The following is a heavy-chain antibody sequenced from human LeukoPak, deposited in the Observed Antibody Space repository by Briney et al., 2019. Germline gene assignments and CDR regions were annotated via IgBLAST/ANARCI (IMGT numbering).Heavy chain of an antibody. Sequence: GGSLRLSCAASGFTFSSYAMHWVRQAPGKGLEWVSGISWNSGSIGYADSVKGRFTISRDNAKNSLYLQMNSLRAEDTALYYCAKAQSAAAGPIFDYWGQGTLVTVSS. J-gene: IGHJ4*02. CDR2: ISWNSGSI. V-gene: IGHV3-9*01. CDR1: GFTFSSYA. D-gene: IGHD6-13*01. CDR3: AKAQSAAAGPIFDY.